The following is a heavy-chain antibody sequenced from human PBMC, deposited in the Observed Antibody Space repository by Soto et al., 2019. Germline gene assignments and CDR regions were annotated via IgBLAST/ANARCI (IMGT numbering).Heavy chain of an antibody. D-gene: IGHD3-22*01. J-gene: IGHJ3*02. CDR1: GFSLSTSGVG. V-gene: IGHV2-5*02. CDR3: AHRLDYDSSGYYLGGAFDI. CDR2: IYWDDDK. Sequence: QITLKESGPPLVKPTQTLTLTCTFSGFSLSTSGVGVGWIRQPPGKALEWLALIYWDDDKRYSPSLKSRLTSTKDTSKNQVVLTMTNMDPVDTATYYCAHRLDYDSSGYYLGGAFDIWGQGTMVTVSS.